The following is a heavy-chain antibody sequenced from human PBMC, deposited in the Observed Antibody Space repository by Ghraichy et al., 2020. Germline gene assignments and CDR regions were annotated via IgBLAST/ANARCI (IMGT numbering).Heavy chain of an antibody. V-gene: IGHV3-23*01. Sequence: GESLNISCAASGFTFSSYAMSWFHQAPGKGLEWVSAISGSAGSTYYADSVKGRFTISRDNSKNTLYLQMNSLTAEDTAVYYCAKEMTTPYYYYGMDVWGQGTTVTVSS. J-gene: IGHJ6*02. CDR2: ISGSAGST. CDR3: AKEMTTPYYYYGMDV. D-gene: IGHD4-11*01. CDR1: GFTFSSYA.